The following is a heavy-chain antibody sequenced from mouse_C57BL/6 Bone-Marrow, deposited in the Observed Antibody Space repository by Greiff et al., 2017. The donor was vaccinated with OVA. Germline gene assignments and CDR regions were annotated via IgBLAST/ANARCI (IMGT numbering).Heavy chain of an antibody. CDR3: AQSIRYHWYFDV. J-gene: IGHJ1*03. CDR2: LDPSDSYT. D-gene: IGHD1-1*01. V-gene: IGHV1-69*01. CDR1: GYTFTSSW. Sequence: QVQLQQPGAELVMPGASVKLSCKASGYTFTSSWMHWVKPRPGQGLEWIGELDPSDSYTNYNQKFKGKSTLTVDKSSSTASMQLSSLTSEDSAVYYCAQSIRYHWYFDVWGTGTTVTVSS.